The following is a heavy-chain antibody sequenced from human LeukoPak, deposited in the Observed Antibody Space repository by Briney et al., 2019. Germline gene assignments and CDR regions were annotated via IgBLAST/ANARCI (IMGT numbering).Heavy chain of an antibody. V-gene: IGHV4-38-2*02. CDR1: GGSIRSYY. CDR2: IYHSGST. J-gene: IGHJ4*02. CDR3: ARDLGIAARPDY. Sequence: PSETLSLTCTVSGGSIRSYYWSWIRQPPGKGLEWIGSIYHSGSTYYNPSLKSRVTISVDTSKNQFSLKLSSVTAADTAVYYCARDLGIAARPDYWGQGTLVTVSS. D-gene: IGHD6-6*01.